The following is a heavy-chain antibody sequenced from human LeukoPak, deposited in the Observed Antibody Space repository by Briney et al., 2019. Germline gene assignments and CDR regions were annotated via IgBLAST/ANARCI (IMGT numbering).Heavy chain of an antibody. CDR3: ARVIPPLYYYGMDV. CDR2: INPNSGGT. D-gene: IGHD2-21*01. CDR1: GYTFTGYY. V-gene: IGHV1-2*02. J-gene: IGHJ6*02. Sequence: ASVKVSCKASGYTFTGYYMHWVRQAPGQGLEWMGWINPNSGGTNYAQKFQGRVTMTRDTSISTAYMELSRLRSDDTAVYYCARVIPPLYYYGMDVWGQGTTVTVSS.